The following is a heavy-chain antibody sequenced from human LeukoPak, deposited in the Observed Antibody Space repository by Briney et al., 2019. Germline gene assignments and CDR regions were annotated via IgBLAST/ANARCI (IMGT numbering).Heavy chain of an antibody. CDR2: IYYSGGT. V-gene: IGHV4-59*01. J-gene: IGHJ6*02. D-gene: IGHD3-9*01. CDR3: ARGVNYDILTGYYYYYYGMDV. CDR1: GGSFSGYY. Sequence: SETLSLTCAVYGGSFSGYYWSWIRQPPGKGLEWIGYIYYSGGTNYNPSLKSRVTISVDTSKNQFSLKLSSVTAADTAVYYCARGVNYDILTGYYYYYYGMDVWGQGTTVTVSS.